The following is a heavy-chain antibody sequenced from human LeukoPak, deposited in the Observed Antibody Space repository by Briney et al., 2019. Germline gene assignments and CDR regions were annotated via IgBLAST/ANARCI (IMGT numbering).Heavy chain of an antibody. J-gene: IGHJ5*02. D-gene: IGHD3-3*01. Sequence: GASVKVSCKASGGTFSSYAISWVRQAPGRGLEWMGGIIPIFGTANYAQKFQGRVTITADESTSTAYMELSSLRSEDTAVYYCARGNTIFGVVIGNNWFDPWGQGTLVTVSS. CDR1: GGTFSSYA. CDR3: ARGNTIFGVVIGNNWFDP. V-gene: IGHV1-69*13. CDR2: IIPIFGTA.